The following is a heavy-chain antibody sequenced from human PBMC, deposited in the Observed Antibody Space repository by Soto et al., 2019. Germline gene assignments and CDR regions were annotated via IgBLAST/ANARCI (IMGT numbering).Heavy chain of an antibody. Sequence: GGSLRLSCAASGFTFSSYAMSWVRQAPGKGLEWVSAISGSGGSTYYADSVKGRFTISRDNSKNTLYLQMNSLRAGDTAMYYCATDKSSSPFDYWGPGTRVTVSS. V-gene: IGHV3-23*01. J-gene: IGHJ4*02. CDR3: ATDKSSSPFDY. CDR2: ISGSGGST. D-gene: IGHD2-2*01. CDR1: GFTFSSYA.